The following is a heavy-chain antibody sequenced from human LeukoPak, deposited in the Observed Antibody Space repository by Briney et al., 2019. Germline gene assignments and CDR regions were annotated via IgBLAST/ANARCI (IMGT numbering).Heavy chain of an antibody. D-gene: IGHD2-15*01. CDR3: ARPRPYCSGGSCYSRGYYMDV. V-gene: IGHV4-39*01. CDR1: GGSISSSSYY. J-gene: IGHJ6*03. CDR2: IYYSGST. Sequence: SETLSLTCTVSGGSISSSSYYWGWIRQPPGKGLEWIGSIYYSGSTYYNPSLKSRVTISVDTSKNQFSLKLRSVTAADTAVYYCARPRPYCSGGSCYSRGYYMDVWGKGTTVTVSS.